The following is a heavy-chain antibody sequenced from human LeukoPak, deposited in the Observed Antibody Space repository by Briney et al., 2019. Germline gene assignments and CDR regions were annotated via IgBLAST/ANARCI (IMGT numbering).Heavy chain of an antibody. V-gene: IGHV3-74*01. CDR2: INTNGDSA. CDR3: ARDLPTGATFDY. CDR1: GFKFSSYW. Sequence: GGSLRLSCAVSGFKFSSYWMNWVRQVPGKGLVWVAHINTNGDSANYADSVKGRFTISRDNAKNSLYLQMNSLRAEDTAVYYCARDLPTGATFDYWGQGTLVTVSS. J-gene: IGHJ4*02. D-gene: IGHD6-25*01.